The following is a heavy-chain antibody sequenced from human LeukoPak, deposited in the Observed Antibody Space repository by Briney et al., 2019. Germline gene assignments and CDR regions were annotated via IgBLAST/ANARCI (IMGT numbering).Heavy chain of an antibody. CDR3: AKDWGDLSFYFDY. Sequence: PGGSLRLSCAASGFTFSSYAMSWVRQAPGKGLDWAQAISGSGGSTYYADSVKGRFTISRDNSKNTLYLQMNSLRAEDTAVYYCAKDWGDLSFYFDYWGQGTLVTVSS. V-gene: IGHV3-23*01. CDR2: ISGSGGST. CDR1: GFTFSSYA. D-gene: IGHD3-16*01. J-gene: IGHJ4*02.